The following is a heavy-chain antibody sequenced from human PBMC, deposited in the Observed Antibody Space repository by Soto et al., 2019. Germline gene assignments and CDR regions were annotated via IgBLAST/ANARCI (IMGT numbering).Heavy chain of an antibody. CDR1: GGSFSGYY. Sequence: SETLSLTCAVYGGSFSGYYWIWIRQPPGKGLEWIGEINHSGSTNYNPSLKSRVTISVDTSKNQFSLKLSSVTAADTAVYYCAITTVTTTYYFEYWGQGTLVTVSS. V-gene: IGHV4-34*01. D-gene: IGHD4-17*01. CDR3: AITTVTTTYYFEY. J-gene: IGHJ4*02. CDR2: INHSGST.